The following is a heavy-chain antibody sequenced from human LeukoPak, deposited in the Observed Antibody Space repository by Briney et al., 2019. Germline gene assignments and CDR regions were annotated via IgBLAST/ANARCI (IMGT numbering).Heavy chain of an antibody. Sequence: SETLSLTCAVYGGSFSGYYWSWIRQPPGKGLEWIGEINHSGSTNYNPSLKSRVTISVDTSKNQFSLKLSSVTAADTAVYYCARVHRIAARSRYYFASWGQGTLVTVSS. CDR1: GGSFSGYY. CDR2: INHSGST. CDR3: ARVHRIAARSRYYFAS. V-gene: IGHV4-34*01. J-gene: IGHJ4*02. D-gene: IGHD6-6*01.